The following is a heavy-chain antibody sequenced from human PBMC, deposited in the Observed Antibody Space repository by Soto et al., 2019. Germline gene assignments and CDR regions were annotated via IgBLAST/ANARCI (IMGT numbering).Heavy chain of an antibody. CDR2: ISYDGSNK. Sequence: AGSLSLACAASGFTFSSYGMHWVRQAPGKGLEWVAVISYDGSNKYYADSVKGRFTISRDNSKNTLYLQMNSLRAEDTAVYYCAKGPGSYDYIDAFDIWGKGTMGPV. D-gene: IGHD4-4*01. J-gene: IGHJ3*02. V-gene: IGHV3-30*18. CDR1: GFTFSSYG. CDR3: AKGPGSYDYIDAFDI.